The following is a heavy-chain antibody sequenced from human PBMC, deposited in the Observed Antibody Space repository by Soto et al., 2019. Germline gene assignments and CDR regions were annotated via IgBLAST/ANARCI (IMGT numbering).Heavy chain of an antibody. CDR2: IKSKTDGGTT. CDR1: GFTFSNAW. J-gene: IGHJ4*02. D-gene: IGHD4-17*01. Sequence: EVQLVESGGGLVKPGGSLRLSCAASGFTFSNAWMNWVRQAPGKGLEWVGRIKSKTDGGTTDYAAPVKGRFTISRDDSKNTLYLQMNSLKAEDTAVYYGTTDGGTGDYAVDYWGQGTLVTVSS. CDR3: TTDGGTGDYAVDY. V-gene: IGHV3-15*07.